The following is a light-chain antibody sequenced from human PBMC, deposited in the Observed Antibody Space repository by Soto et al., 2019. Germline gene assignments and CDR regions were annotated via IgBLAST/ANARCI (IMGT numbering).Light chain of an antibody. CDR1: QSVLYSSNNKNY. CDR2: WAS. CDR3: QQYYSTPYT. J-gene: IGKJ2*01. V-gene: IGKV4-1*01. Sequence: DIVMTQSPDSLAVSVGERATINCKSSQSVLYSSNNKNYLAWYQQKPGQPPKLLIYWASTRESGVPDRFSGSGSGTDFTLTISSLQAEDVAVYYCQQYYSTPYTFGQGNKLEIK.